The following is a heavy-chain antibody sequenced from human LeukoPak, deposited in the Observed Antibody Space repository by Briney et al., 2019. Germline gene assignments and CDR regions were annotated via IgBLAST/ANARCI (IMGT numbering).Heavy chain of an antibody. CDR1: GYSFTSYW. CDR2: IYPGDSDT. D-gene: IGHD2-2*02. CDR3: ATQRGYTGPDCFDH. V-gene: IGHV5-51*01. J-gene: IGHJ4*02. Sequence: GESLKISCKGSGYSFTSYWIGWVRQMPGKGLEWMGIIYPGDSDTRYSPSFQGQVTISVDKSISTAYLQWSTLKASDTAIYYCATQRGYTGPDCFDHWGQGTLVTVSS.